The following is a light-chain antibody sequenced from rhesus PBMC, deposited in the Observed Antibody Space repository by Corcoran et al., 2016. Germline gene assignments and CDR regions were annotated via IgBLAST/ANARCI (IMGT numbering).Light chain of an antibody. V-gene: IGKV1-21*01. CDR2: KAS. Sequence: DIQMTQSPSSLSASVGDKVTITCRASQGISSWLAWYQQKPGKAPKLLISKASSLQTGVPSRFSGNGSETDFTRTISSLQPEDFATYYGLQYHKSPFTFGPGTKLDIK. CDR3: LQYHKSPFT. J-gene: IGKJ3*01. CDR1: QGISSW.